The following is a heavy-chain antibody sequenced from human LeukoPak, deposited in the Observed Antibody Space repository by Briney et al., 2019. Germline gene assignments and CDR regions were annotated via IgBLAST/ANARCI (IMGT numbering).Heavy chain of an antibody. CDR3: ARGSHCSSTSCYIYSSSSCDY. Sequence: GGSLRLSCAASGFTDNTNHMSWVRQAPGKGLVWVSRINSDGSSTSYADSVKGRFTISRDNAKNTLYLQMNSLRAEDTAVYYCARGSHCSSTSCYIYSSSSCDYWGQGTLVTVSS. D-gene: IGHD2-2*02. CDR1: GFTDNTNH. V-gene: IGHV3-74*01. CDR2: INSDGSST. J-gene: IGHJ4*02.